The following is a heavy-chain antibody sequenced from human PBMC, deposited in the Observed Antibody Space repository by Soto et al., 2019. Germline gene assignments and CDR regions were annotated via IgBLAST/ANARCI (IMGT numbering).Heavy chain of an antibody. J-gene: IGHJ6*02. CDR1: GGTFRSNA. Sequence: QVQLVQSGAEVKKPGSAVQVSCKASGGTFRSNAFSWVRQAPGQGLEWMGGSIPVFGRTNYPQKFQGRVTITADESPSTVSMELSRPRSDDTALYYCAREWTRPAGPEAVRYSYYGLDVWGQGTTVTVSS. CDR3: AREWTRPAGPEAVRYSYYGLDV. V-gene: IGHV1-69*01. CDR2: SIPVFGRT. D-gene: IGHD6-13*01.